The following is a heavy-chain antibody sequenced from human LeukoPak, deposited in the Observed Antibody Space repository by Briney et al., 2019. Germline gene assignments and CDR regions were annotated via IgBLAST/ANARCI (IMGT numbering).Heavy chain of an antibody. Sequence: ASVTVSFKASGGTFIIYAISWVGQAPGQGREGMGWINPNSGGTNYAQKFQGRVTITRDTSISTAYMELSRLRSDDTAVYYCASLWFVDGSPTSDYWGQGTLVTVSS. CDR1: GGTFIIYA. CDR2: INPNSGGT. V-gene: IGHV1-2*02. J-gene: IGHJ4*02. CDR3: ASLWFVDGSPTSDY. D-gene: IGHD3-10*01.